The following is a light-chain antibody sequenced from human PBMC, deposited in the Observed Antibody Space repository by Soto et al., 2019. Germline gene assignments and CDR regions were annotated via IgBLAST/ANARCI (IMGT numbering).Light chain of an antibody. J-gene: IGKJ5*01. CDR1: QSVTGTY. Sequence: EIVLTQSPGTLSLSPGERATLSCRASQSVTGTYLAWYQQRPGQAPMLLIYGASSRATGIPDRFSGSGFGTDITITINRLEPEDFAVYYCQQCGTSPPTFGQGTRLEIK. CDR2: GAS. V-gene: IGKV3-20*01. CDR3: QQCGTSPPT.